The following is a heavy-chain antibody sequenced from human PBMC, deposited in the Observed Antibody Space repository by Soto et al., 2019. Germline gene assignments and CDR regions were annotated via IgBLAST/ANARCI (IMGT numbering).Heavy chain of an antibody. CDR1: GGSISGQC. CDR2: IYYSGST. V-gene: IGHV4-59*11. Sequence: SETLSLTCTVSGGSISGQCWSWLRQPPGKGLEWIGYIYYSGSTNYNPSLKSRVTISIDTSRNQFSLELRSVTAADTAVYYCARDVGLQYDTGYSDFWTGKNNWFDPWGQGTLVTVSS. CDR3: ARDVGLQYDTGYSDFWTGKNNWFDP. D-gene: IGHD3-3*01. J-gene: IGHJ5*02.